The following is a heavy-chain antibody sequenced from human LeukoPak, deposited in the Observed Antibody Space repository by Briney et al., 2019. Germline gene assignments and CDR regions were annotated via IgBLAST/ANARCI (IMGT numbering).Heavy chain of an antibody. CDR3: ARDLYGGNSGEFDY. V-gene: IGHV4-59*01. CDR2: IYYSGSS. CDR1: GGSISSYY. Sequence: SESLSLTCTVSGGSISSYYWSWIRQPPGKGLEWIGYIYYSGSSNYNPSLKSRVTISVDTSKNQFSLKLSSVTAADTAVYYCARDLYGGNSGEFDYWGQGTLVTVST. J-gene: IGHJ4*02. D-gene: IGHD4-23*01.